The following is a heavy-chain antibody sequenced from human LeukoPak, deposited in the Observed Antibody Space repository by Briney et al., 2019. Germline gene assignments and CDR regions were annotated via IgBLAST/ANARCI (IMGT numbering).Heavy chain of an antibody. CDR3: ARGRWLQADY. CDR2: INAGNGNT. D-gene: IGHD5-24*01. Sequence: ASVKVSCKASGYTFTSYAMHWVRQAPGQRLEWMGWINAGNGNTKYSQKFQGRVTMTRNTSISTAYMELSSLRSEDTAVYYCARGRWLQADYWGQGALVTVSS. CDR1: GYTFTSYA. V-gene: IGHV1-3*01. J-gene: IGHJ4*02.